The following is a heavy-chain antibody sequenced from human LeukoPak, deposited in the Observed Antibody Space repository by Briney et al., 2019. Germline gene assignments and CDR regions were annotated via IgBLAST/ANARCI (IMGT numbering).Heavy chain of an antibody. D-gene: IGHD3-22*01. CDR3: AKRSTMISSKYYFDY. CDR2: ISGSGGST. Sequence: GGSLRLSCAASGFTFSSYAMSWVRQAPGKGLEWVSAISGSGGSTYYADSVKGRFTISRDNSKNTLYLQMNSLRAEDTAVYYCAKRSTMISSKYYFDYWGQGTLVTVSS. V-gene: IGHV3-23*01. CDR1: GFTFSSYA. J-gene: IGHJ4*02.